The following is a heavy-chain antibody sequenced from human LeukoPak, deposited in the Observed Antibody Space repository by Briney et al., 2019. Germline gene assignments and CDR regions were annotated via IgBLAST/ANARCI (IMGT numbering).Heavy chain of an antibody. Sequence: SETLSLTCTVSGGSISSSSYHWGWIRQPPGKGLEWFGGIYYTGSTYYNPSLKRRATITVDTTKKQFFLELTPVAAANTAEYYCASRYGIGGSCSFFAYWGQGSLASVSS. CDR2: IYYTGST. V-gene: IGHV4-39*01. CDR1: GGSISSSSYH. CDR3: ASRYGIGGSCSFFAY. J-gene: IGHJ4*02. D-gene: IGHD2-15*01.